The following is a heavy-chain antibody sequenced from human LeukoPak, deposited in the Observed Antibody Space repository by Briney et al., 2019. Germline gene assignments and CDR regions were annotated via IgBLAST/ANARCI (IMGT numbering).Heavy chain of an antibody. CDR2: IIPIFGTA. V-gene: IGHV1-69*13. D-gene: IGHD5-24*01. CDR3: ARSVGMATARFDP. J-gene: IGHJ5*02. CDR1: GGTFISYA. Sequence: ASVKVSCKASGGTFISYAISWVRQAPGQGLEWMGGIIPIFGTANYAQKFQGRVTITADESTSTAYMELSSLRSEDTAVYYCARSVGMATARFDPWGQGTLVTVSS.